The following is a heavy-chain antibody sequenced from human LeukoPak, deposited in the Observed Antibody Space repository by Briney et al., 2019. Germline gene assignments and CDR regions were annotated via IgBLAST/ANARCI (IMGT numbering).Heavy chain of an antibody. Sequence: GASVNVSCKASGGTFSSYAISWVRQAPGQGLEWMGRINPNSGGTNYAQQFQGRVTMTRDTSISTAYMELSRLRSDDTAVYYCARDVAVAGRPTRYFDLWGRGTLVTVSS. V-gene: IGHV1-2*06. CDR1: GGTFSSYA. D-gene: IGHD6-19*01. CDR2: INPNSGGT. J-gene: IGHJ2*01. CDR3: ARDVAVAGRPTRYFDL.